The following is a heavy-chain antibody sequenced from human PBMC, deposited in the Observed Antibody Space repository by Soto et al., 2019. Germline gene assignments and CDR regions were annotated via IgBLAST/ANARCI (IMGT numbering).Heavy chain of an antibody. Sequence: QVQLQQWGAGLLKPSETLSLTCAVYGGSFSGCYWSWIRQPPGKGLEWIGEINHSGSTNYNPSLKSRVTISVDTSKNQFSLKLSSVTAADTAVYYCARGKDCTNGVCSSFDYWGQGTLVTVSS. J-gene: IGHJ4*02. D-gene: IGHD2-8*01. V-gene: IGHV4-34*01. CDR1: GGSFSGCY. CDR3: ARGKDCTNGVCSSFDY. CDR2: INHSGST.